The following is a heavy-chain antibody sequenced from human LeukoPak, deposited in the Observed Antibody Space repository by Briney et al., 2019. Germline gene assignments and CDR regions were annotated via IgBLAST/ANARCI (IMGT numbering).Heavy chain of an antibody. CDR1: GDSISSSSYY. D-gene: IGHD1-26*01. CDR3: ARREEVGATMYDY. V-gene: IGHV4-39*01. Sequence: SETLSLTCTVSGDSISSSSYYWGWIRQPPGKGLEWIGRIYYSGSTYYNPSLKSRVTISVDTSKNQFSLKLSSVTAADTAVYYCARREEVGATMYDYWGQGTLVTVSS. J-gene: IGHJ4*02. CDR2: IYYSGST.